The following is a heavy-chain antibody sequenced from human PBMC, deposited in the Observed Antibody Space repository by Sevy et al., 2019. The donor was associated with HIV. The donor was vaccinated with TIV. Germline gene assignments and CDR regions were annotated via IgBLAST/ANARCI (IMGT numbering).Heavy chain of an antibody. CDR2: SIPIFGTA. D-gene: IGHD3-22*01. J-gene: IGHJ4*02. CDR1: GGTFSSYA. CDR3: ARGPVGYDSSGEPPDY. V-gene: IGHV1-69*13. Sequence: ASVKVSCKASGGTFSSYAISWVRQAPGQGLEWMGGSIPIFGTANYAQKFQGRVTITADESTSTAYMELSSLRSEDTAVYYCARGPVGYDSSGEPPDYWGQGTLVTVSS.